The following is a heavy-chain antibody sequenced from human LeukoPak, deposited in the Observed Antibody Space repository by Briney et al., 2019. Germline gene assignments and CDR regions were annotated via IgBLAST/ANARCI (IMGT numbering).Heavy chain of an antibody. CDR3: ARVHNEGSHYVY. CDR1: GYTLTNYG. D-gene: IGHD1-26*01. CDR2: ISGYNGNT. Sequence: ASVKVSCKASGYTLTNYGISWVRQAPGQGLEWMGWISGYNGNTKYAQKLQGRVTMTTDTSTNTAYMELRSLRSDGTAVYYCARVHNEGSHYVYWGQGTLVTVSS. V-gene: IGHV1-18*01. J-gene: IGHJ4*02.